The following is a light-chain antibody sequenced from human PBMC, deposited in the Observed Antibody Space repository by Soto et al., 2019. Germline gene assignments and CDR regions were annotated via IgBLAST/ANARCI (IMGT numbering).Light chain of an antibody. V-gene: IGKV3-20*01. CDR1: QSVSSSY. CDR3: QQYGSSQS. Sequence: EIVLTQSPGTLSLSPGERATLSCRASQSVSSSYLAWYQQKPGQAPRLLIYGASSRATGIPDRFSGSGSGTDFTLTISRLEPEDFAVYYRQQYGSSQSLGQGTKVDIK. CDR2: GAS. J-gene: IGKJ1*01.